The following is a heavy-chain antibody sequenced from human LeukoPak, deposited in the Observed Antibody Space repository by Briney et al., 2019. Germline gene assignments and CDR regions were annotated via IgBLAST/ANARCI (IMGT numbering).Heavy chain of an antibody. CDR2: IYYSGST. J-gene: IGHJ5*02. CDR3: ARSRKYCSSTSCPGWFDP. D-gene: IGHD2-2*01. Sequence: SETLSLTCTVSGGSISSSSYYWGWIRQPPGKGLEWIGTIYYSGSTYYNPSLKSRVTISVDTSKNQFSLKLSSVTAADTAVYYCARSRKYCSSTSCPGWFDPWGQGTLVTVSS. V-gene: IGHV4-39*07. CDR1: GGSISSSSYY.